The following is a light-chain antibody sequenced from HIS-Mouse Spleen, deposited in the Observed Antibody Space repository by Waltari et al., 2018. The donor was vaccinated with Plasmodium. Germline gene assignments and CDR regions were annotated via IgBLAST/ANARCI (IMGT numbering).Light chain of an antibody. J-gene: IGLJ3*02. CDR2: EDS. CDR1: ALPKKY. CDR3: YSAADNNRV. V-gene: IGLV3-10*01. Sequence: SYELTQPPSVSVSPGQTARITCSGKALPKKYAYWYQQKSGQAPVLVIYEDSKRPPGIPERFSGSSSGTTVTLTISGAQVEDEADYYCYSAADNNRVFGGGTKLTVL.